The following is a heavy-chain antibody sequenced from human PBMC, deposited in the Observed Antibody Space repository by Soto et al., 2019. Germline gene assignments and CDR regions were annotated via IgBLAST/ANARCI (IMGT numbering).Heavy chain of an antibody. CDR3: AKVAVTTPFDY. Sequence: GALRLSCAASGFTFSSYAMTWVRQAPGKGLAWVSLISGSADTTYYADSVKGRFTISRDNSKNTLYLQMHSLRAEDTAVYYCAKVAVTTPFDYWGQGTLVTVSS. J-gene: IGHJ4*02. CDR2: ISGSADTT. D-gene: IGHD4-4*01. CDR1: GFTFSSYA. V-gene: IGHV3-23*01.